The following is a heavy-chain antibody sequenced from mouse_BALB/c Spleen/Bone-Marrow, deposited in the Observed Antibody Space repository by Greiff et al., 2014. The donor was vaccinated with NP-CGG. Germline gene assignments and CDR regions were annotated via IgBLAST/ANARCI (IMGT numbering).Heavy chain of an antibody. CDR3: ARITTATGAMDY. Sequence: VKLVESGPSLVAPSQSLSITCTVSGFSLTNYGVHWVRQPPGKGLEWLGVIWADGSTNYNSALMSRLSISNDNSKSQVFFKMNSLQTDDTAMYYCARITTATGAMDYWGQGTSVTVSS. V-gene: IGHV2-9*02. J-gene: IGHJ4*01. CDR2: IWADGST. CDR1: GFSLTNYG. D-gene: IGHD1-2*01.